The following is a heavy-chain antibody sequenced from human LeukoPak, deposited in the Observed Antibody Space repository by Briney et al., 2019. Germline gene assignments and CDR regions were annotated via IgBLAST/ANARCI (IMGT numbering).Heavy chain of an antibody. J-gene: IGHJ4*02. CDR1: GGSISSSSYY. V-gene: IGHV4-39*01. CDR3: ARRVSWSSSGTTNYFDY. D-gene: IGHD1-7*01. Sequence: SETLSLTCTVSGGSISSSSYYWGWIRQPPGKGLEWIGSIYYSGSTYYNPSLKSRVTISVDTSKDQFSLKLSSVTAADTAVYYCARRVSWSSSGTTNYFDYWGQGTLVTVSS. CDR2: IYYSGST.